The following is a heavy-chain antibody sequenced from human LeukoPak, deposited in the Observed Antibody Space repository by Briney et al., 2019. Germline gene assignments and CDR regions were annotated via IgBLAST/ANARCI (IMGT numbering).Heavy chain of an antibody. V-gene: IGHV4-61*08. CDR3: ARSKLWSYYFDY. CDR2: IYYSGST. J-gene: IGHJ4*02. Sequence: SQTLSLTCAVSGGSISSGGYSWSWIRQPPGKGLEWIGYIYYSGSTNYNPSLKSRVTISVDTSKNQFSLKLSSVTAADTAVYYCARSKLWSYYFDYWGQGTLVTVSS. D-gene: IGHD5-18*01. CDR1: GGSISSGGYS.